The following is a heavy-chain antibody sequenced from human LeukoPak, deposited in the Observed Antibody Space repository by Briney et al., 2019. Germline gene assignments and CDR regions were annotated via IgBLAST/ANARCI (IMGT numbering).Heavy chain of an antibody. Sequence: GGSLRLSCATSGFTFSGYWMCWVRQTPEKGLEWVANIKQDESEIYYVDSVKGRFTISRDNAKSSLYLQMNSLRTDDTAVYYCARDKIVGPTTLDYWGQGALVTVSS. V-gene: IGHV3-7*01. CDR3: ARDKIVGPTTLDY. CDR2: IKQDESEI. CDR1: GFTFSGYW. J-gene: IGHJ4*02. D-gene: IGHD1-26*01.